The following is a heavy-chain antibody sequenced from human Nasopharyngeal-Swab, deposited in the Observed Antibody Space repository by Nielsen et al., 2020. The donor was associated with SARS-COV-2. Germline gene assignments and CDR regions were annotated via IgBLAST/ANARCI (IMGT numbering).Heavy chain of an antibody. D-gene: IGHD6-13*01. Sequence: GGSLRLSCAASGFSFSSYAMSWVRQATGKGLEWVSAISGSGGSTYYADSVKGRFTISRDKSKNTLYLQMNSLRAEDTAVYYCAKDGGGGVQSIAAAGTHFDYWGQGTLVTVSS. CDR3: AKDGGGGVQSIAAAGTHFDY. J-gene: IGHJ4*02. CDR1: GFSFSSYA. CDR2: ISGSGGST. V-gene: IGHV3-23*01.